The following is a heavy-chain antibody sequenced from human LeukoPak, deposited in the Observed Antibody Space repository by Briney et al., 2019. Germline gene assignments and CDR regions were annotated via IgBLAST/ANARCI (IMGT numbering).Heavy chain of an antibody. D-gene: IGHD3-16*01. CDR2: IDHRGST. J-gene: IGHJ1*01. Sequence: SETLSLTCAVCGESLSGYYSSWIRQPPGKGLEWIGEIDHRGSTNYNPSLKSRVTISAHRSKNQFSLKMTSLTAADTAVYFCAISSVGWYSFWGWGQGLVVTVSS. CDR3: AISSVGWYSFWG. V-gene: IGHV4-34*01. CDR1: GESLSGYY.